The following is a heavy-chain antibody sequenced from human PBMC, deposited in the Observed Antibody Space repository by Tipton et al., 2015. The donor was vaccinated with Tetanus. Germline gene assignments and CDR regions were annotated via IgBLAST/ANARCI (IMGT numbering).Heavy chain of an antibody. CDR3: AKEFQRARIRFFDS. Sequence: SLRLSCVASGFTFSNYCMTWVRQAPGKGLEWVAVIAFDGKNERYADSVKGRFIISRDNSKNTLYLQMNSLRPEDTAVYYCAKEFQRARIRFFDSWGQGTQVTASS. V-gene: IGHV3-30*18. CDR2: IAFDGKNE. D-gene: IGHD2-15*01. J-gene: IGHJ4*02. CDR1: GFTFSNYC.